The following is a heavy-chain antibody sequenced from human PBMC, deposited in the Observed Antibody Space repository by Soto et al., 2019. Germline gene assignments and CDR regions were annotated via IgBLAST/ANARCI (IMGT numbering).Heavy chain of an antibody. CDR3: AKRYSSGRYGMDV. J-gene: IGHJ6*02. Sequence: EVQLVESGGGLVQPGGSLRLSCAASGFTFSSYWMHWVRQAPGKGLVWVSRINSDGSSTSYADSVKGRFTISRDNAKNTLYLQINSLRAEDTAVYYCAKRYSSGRYGMDVWGQGTTVTVSS. CDR1: GFTFSSYW. CDR2: INSDGSST. V-gene: IGHV3-74*01. D-gene: IGHD6-19*01.